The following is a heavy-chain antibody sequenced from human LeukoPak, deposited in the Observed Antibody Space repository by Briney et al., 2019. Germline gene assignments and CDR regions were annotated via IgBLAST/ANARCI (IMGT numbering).Heavy chain of an antibody. CDR3: ASLIVPAAAFDY. J-gene: IGHJ4*02. CDR2: IKQDGSEK. CDR1: GFTFSSYW. D-gene: IGHD2-2*01. Sequence: GGSLRLSCAASGFTFSSYWMSWVRQAPGKGLEWVANIKQDGSEKYYVDSVKGRFTISRDNAKNSLYLQMNSLRAEDTAVSYCASLIVPAAAFDYWGQGTLVTVSS. V-gene: IGHV3-7*01.